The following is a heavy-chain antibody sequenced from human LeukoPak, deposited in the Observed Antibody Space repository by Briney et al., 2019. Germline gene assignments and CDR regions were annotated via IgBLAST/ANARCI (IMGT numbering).Heavy chain of an antibody. J-gene: IGHJ4*02. D-gene: IGHD5-24*01. CDR3: ARLCRDGYNSYFDY. CDR1: GFSLSTSGMC. Sequence: KSGSTLVNSTQTLTLTCTFSGFSLSTSGMCVSWIRQPPGKALEWLARIDWDDDKYYSTSLKTRLTISKDTSKNQVVLTMTNMDPVDTATYYCARLCRDGYNSYFDYWGQGTLVTVSS. V-gene: IGHV2-70*11. CDR2: IDWDDDK.